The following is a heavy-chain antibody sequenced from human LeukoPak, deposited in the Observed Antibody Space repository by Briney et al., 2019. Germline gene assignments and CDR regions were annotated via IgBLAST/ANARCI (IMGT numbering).Heavy chain of an antibody. CDR1: GYTSTSYD. CDR3: ATGTTAGEGFNY. D-gene: IGHD1-1*01. V-gene: IGHV1-8*01. Sequence: ASVKVSCKASGYTSTSYDINWVRQATGQGLEWMGWMNPNSGNTGYAQKFQGRVTMTRNTSISTAYMELSSLRSEDTAVYYCATGTTAGEGFNYWGQGTLVTVSS. J-gene: IGHJ4*02. CDR2: MNPNSGNT.